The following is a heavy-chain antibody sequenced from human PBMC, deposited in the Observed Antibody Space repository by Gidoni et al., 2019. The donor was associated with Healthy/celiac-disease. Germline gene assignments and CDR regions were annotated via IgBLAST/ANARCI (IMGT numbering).Heavy chain of an antibody. J-gene: IGHJ4*02. D-gene: IGHD6-13*01. Sequence: QVQLVESGGGVVQPGRSLRLSCAASGFTFRIYAMHWVRQAPGKGLEWVAVISYDGSNKYYADSVKGRFTISRDNAKNTLYLQMNSLRAENTAVYYCAIQGSSFFRFQLDYWGQGTLVTVSS. CDR3: AIQGSSFFRFQLDY. CDR1: GFTFRIYA. CDR2: ISYDGSNK. V-gene: IGHV3-30*04.